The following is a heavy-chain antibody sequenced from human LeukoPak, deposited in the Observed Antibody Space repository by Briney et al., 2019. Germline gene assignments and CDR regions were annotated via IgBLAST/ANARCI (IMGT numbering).Heavy chain of an antibody. J-gene: IGHJ4*02. CDR1: GYTFTSYG. D-gene: IGHD3-22*01. Sequence: ASVKVSCKASGYTFTSYGISWVRQAPGQGLEWMGWISAYNGNTNYAQKLQGRVIMTTDTSTSTAYMELRSLRSDDTAVYYCARGGYYDSSGYYPNDYWGQGTLVTVSS. V-gene: IGHV1-18*01. CDR3: ARGGYYDSSGYYPNDY. CDR2: ISAYNGNT.